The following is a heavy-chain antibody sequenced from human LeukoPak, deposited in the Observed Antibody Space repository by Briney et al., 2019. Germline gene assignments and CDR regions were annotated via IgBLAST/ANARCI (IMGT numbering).Heavy chain of an antibody. CDR3: ARQVAVARDAFDI. J-gene: IGHJ3*02. D-gene: IGHD6-19*01. V-gene: IGHV5-51*01. CDR2: IYPADSDT. Sequence: GESLKISCKGSGYSFTSYWIGWVRQMPGKGLEWMGIIYPADSDTRYSPSFQGQVTISADKSISTAYLQWSSLKASDTAMYYCARQVAVARDAFDIWGQGTMVTVSS. CDR1: GYSFTSYW.